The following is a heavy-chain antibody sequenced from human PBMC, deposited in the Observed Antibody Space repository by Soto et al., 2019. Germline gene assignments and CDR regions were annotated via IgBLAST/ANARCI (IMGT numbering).Heavy chain of an antibody. CDR3: AGRCDGTNCLAHFDY. D-gene: IGHD2-2*01. J-gene: IGHJ4*02. CDR2: IIPIFGTP. Sequence: SVKVSCKASGGTFNNYVINCVRQAPGQGLEWMAGIIPIFGTPNYAQKFQGRVTITADKSTSTAYMELNSLRSEDTAVYYCAGRCDGTNCLAHFDYWGQGTLVTVSS. V-gene: IGHV1-69*06. CDR1: GGTFNNYV.